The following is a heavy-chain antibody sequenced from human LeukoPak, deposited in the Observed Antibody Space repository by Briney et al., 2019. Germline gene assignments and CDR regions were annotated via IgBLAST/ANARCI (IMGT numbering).Heavy chain of an antibody. CDR1: GFMFSSYA. CDR3: ARDPQRREFDY. CDR2: IPYDGSNN. D-gene: IGHD1-26*01. J-gene: IGHJ4*02. V-gene: IGHV3-30*04. Sequence: PGMALRLSCSASGFMFSSYAFHWVRQAPGKGLEWVAFIPYDGSNNDYADSVKGRFTISRDNSKSTLYLQMNSLRVDDTAVYYCARDPQRREFDYWGQGTLVTVSS.